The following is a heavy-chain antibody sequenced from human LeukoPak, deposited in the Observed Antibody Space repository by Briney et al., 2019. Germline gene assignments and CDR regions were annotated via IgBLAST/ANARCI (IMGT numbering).Heavy chain of an antibody. Sequence: GGSLRLSCAASGFSFSAYGMNWVRQAPGKGLEWVSAIGGSGATTYYADSVRGRFTISRDNSKNTMYLQMNSLRTDDTAIYYCARAGRFSNYDYYYHMDVWGRGTTVIVSS. CDR2: IGGSGATT. CDR3: ARAGRFSNYDYYYHMDV. V-gene: IGHV3-23*01. J-gene: IGHJ6*03. CDR1: GFSFSAYG. D-gene: IGHD4-11*01.